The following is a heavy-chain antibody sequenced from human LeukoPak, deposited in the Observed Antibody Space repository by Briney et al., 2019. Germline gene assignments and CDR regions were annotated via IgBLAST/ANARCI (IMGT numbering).Heavy chain of an antibody. V-gene: IGHV3-30*18. Sequence: GRSLRLSCAASGFTFSSYGMHWVRQAPGKGLEWVAVISYDGSNKYYADSVKGRFTISRDNSKNTLYLQMNGLRAEDTAVYYCAKDEADGNSEFNYWGQGTLVTVSS. J-gene: IGHJ4*02. D-gene: IGHD4-23*01. CDR2: ISYDGSNK. CDR1: GFTFSSYG. CDR3: AKDEADGNSEFNY.